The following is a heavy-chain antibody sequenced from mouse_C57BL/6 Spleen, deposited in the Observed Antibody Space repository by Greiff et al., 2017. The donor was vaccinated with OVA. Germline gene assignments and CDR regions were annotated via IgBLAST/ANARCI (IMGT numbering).Heavy chain of an antibody. CDR2: IRNKANNHAT. CDR3: TPMWDYYAMDY. CDR1: GFTFSDAW. Sequence: EVQLVESGGGLVQPGGSMKLSCAASGFTFSDAWMDWVRQSPEKGLEWVAEIRNKANNHATYYAESVKGRFTISRDDSKSSVYLQMNSLRAEDTGIYYCTPMWDYYAMDYWGQGTSVTVSS. V-gene: IGHV6-6*01. J-gene: IGHJ4*01.